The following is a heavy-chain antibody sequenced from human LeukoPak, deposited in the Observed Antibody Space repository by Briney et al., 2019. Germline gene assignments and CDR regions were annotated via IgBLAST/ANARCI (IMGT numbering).Heavy chain of an antibody. CDR3: ARAPHFFDTSGSRYYFDY. D-gene: IGHD3-22*01. CDR1: GGSFSGYY. CDR2: INHSGST. Sequence: SETLSLTCAVYGGSFSGYYWSWVRQPPGKGLEWIGGINHSGSTNYNPSLKSRVTISVDTSKNQFSLKLSSVTAADTAVYYCARAPHFFDTSGSRYYFDYWGQGALVTVSS. J-gene: IGHJ4*02. V-gene: IGHV4-34*01.